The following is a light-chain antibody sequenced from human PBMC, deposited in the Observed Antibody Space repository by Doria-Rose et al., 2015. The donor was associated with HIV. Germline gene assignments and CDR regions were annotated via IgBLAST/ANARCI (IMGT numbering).Light chain of an antibody. V-gene: IGKV3-20*01. CDR2: DGS. CDR3: HQYGASWT. CDR1: QSFSSTY. J-gene: IGKJ1*01. Sequence: TQSPGTLSLSPGERPTLSCRASQSFSSTYLAWYQQKPGQAPSLLIYDGSNMATGITDRFSASGSGTDFTLTINRLEPEDFALYYCHQYGASWTFGQGTKVEI.